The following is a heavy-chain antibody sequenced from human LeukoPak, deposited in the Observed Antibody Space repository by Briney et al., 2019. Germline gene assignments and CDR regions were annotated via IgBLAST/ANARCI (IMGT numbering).Heavy chain of an antibody. CDR2: ISGSGGST. D-gene: IGHD1-14*01. J-gene: IGHJ4*02. V-gene: IGHV3-23*01. Sequence: PGGSLRLSCAASGFTFSSYAMSWVRQAPGKGLEWVSAISGSGGSTYYADSVKGRFTISRDNSKNTLYLQMNSLRAEDTAIYYCAKDLRYLTSPIFDYWGQGTLVTVSS. CDR3: AKDLRYLTSPIFDY. CDR1: GFTFSSYA.